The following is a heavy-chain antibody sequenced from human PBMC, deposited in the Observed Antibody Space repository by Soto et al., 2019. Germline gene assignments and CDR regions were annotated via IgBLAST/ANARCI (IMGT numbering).Heavy chain of an antibody. CDR1: GYTFTSYG. CDR3: ARDSGLAVAGSAFDI. Sequence: ASVKVSCKASGYTFTSYGISWVRQAPGQGLEWMGWISAYNGNTNYAQKLQGRVTMTTDTSTSTAYMELRSLRSDDTAVYYCARDSGLAVAGSAFDIWGQGTIVTVSS. V-gene: IGHV1-18*04. J-gene: IGHJ3*02. D-gene: IGHD6-19*01. CDR2: ISAYNGNT.